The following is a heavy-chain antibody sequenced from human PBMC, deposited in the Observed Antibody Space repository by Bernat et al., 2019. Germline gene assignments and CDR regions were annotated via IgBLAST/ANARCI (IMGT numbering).Heavy chain of an antibody. D-gene: IGHD3-9*01. CDR3: ARGLVTYYDILTGYANYYFDY. CDR1: GGSVSSGSYY. J-gene: IGHJ4*02. CDR2: IYYSGST. Sequence: QVQLQESGPGLVKPSETLSLTCTVSGGSVSSGSYYWSWIRQPPGKGLEWIGYIYYSGSTNYNPSLKSRVTISVDTSKNQFALKLRSGTAADTAGYSWARGLVTYYDILTGYANYYFDYWGQGTRVTVSS. V-gene: IGHV4-61*01.